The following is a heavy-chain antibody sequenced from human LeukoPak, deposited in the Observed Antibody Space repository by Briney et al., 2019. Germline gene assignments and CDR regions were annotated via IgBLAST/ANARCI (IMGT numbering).Heavy chain of an antibody. J-gene: IGHJ4*02. CDR3: AKGEYYYGSGSLYYFDY. CDR2: ISGSGGST. D-gene: IGHD3-10*01. CDR1: GLTFSSYA. V-gene: IGHV3-23*01. Sequence: GGSLRLSCAASGLTFSSYAMSWVRQAPGKGLEWVSAISGSGGSTYYADSVKGRFTISRDNSKNTLYLQMNSLRAEDTAVYYCAKGEYYYGSGSLYYFDYWGQGTLVTVSS.